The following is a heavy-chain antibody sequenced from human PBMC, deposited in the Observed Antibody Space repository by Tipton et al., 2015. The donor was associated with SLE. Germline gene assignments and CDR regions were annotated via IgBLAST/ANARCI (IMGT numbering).Heavy chain of an antibody. V-gene: IGHV3-21*04. CDR2: ISSGSGYI. J-gene: IGHJ4*02. D-gene: IGHD4/OR15-4a*01. CDR3: AKGRGFGAIYPFDS. CDR1: GFTFSRYS. Sequence: GSLRLSCAASGFTFSRYSMNWVRQAPGKGLEWVSSISSGSGYIYYAESVKGRFTISRDNAKNSLYLQMNSLRAEDTALYYCAKGRGFGAIYPFDSWGQGTLVTVSS.